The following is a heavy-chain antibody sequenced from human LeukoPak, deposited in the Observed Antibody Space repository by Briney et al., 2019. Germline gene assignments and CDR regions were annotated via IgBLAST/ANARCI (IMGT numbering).Heavy chain of an antibody. V-gene: IGHV3-48*04. J-gene: IGHJ6*02. CDR1: GFTLSSYN. CDR2: ISSSGSTI. CDR3: ARGRYYYGMDV. Sequence: GGSLRLSCAASGFTLSSYNMNWVRQAPGKGLEWVSYISSSGSTIYYADSVKGRFTISRDNAKNSLYLQMNSLRAEDTAVYYCARGRYYYGMDVWGQGTTVTVSS.